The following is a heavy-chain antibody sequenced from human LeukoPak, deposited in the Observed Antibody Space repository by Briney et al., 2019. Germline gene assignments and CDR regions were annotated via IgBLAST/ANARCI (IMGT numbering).Heavy chain of an antibody. CDR2: INPNSGGT. CDR1: GYTFTGYY. CDR3: ARHIQDYYDSSGYYRRGDAFDI. Sequence: ASGKVSCKASGYTFTGYYMHWVRQAPGQGLEWMGWINPNSGGTNYAQKFQGRVTMTRDTSISTAYMELSRLRSDDTAVYYCARHIQDYYDSSGYYRRGDAFDIWGQGTMVTVSS. V-gene: IGHV1-2*02. J-gene: IGHJ3*02. D-gene: IGHD3-22*01.